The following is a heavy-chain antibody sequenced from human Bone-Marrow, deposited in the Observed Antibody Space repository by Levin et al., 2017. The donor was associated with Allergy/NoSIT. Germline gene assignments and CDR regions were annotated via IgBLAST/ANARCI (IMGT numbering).Heavy chain of an antibody. Sequence: VASVKVSCKASGYTFTSYGISWVRQAPGQGLEWMGWISAYNGNTNYAQKLQGRVTMTTDTSTSTAYMELRSLRSDDTAVYYCARATIDDYYYYYYMDVWGKGTTVTVSS. CDR2: ISAYNGNT. V-gene: IGHV1-18*01. J-gene: IGHJ6*03. CDR3: ARATIDDYYYYYYMDV. D-gene: IGHD5-12*01. CDR1: GYTFTSYG.